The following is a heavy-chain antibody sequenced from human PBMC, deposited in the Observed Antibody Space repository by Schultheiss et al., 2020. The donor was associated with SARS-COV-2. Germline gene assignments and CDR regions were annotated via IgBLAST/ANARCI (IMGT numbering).Heavy chain of an antibody. J-gene: IGHJ4*02. Sequence: SETLSLTCTVSGGSISSYYWSWIRQPAGKGLEWIGRIYTSGSTNYNPSLKSRVTMSVDTSKNQFSLKLSSVTAADTAVYYCARGAPDAGSSSGMLDYWGQGTLVTVSS. CDR3: ARGAPDAGSSSGMLDY. CDR1: GGSISSYY. D-gene: IGHD6-6*01. V-gene: IGHV4-4*07. CDR2: IYTSGST.